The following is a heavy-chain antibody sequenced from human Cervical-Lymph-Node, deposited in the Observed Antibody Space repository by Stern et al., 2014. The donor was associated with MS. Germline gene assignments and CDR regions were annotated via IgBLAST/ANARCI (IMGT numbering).Heavy chain of an antibody. CDR2: ISYSSSYI. D-gene: IGHD3-10*01. CDR3: ARDWFLDY. V-gene: IGHV3-21*01. CDR1: GFILNTYS. J-gene: IGHJ4*02. Sequence: DQLVQSGGGLVKPGGSLRLSCAASGFILNTYSMNWVRQAPGKGLEWVSSISYSSSYIFYADSVKGRFTVSRDNGKNSLYLQMNSLRAEDPAVYYCARDWFLDYWGRGTLVTVSS.